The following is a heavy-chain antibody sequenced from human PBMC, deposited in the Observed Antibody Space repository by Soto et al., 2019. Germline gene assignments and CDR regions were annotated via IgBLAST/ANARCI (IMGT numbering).Heavy chain of an antibody. V-gene: IGHV1-69*13. Sequence: GASVKVSCKASGGTFSSYAISWVRQAPGQGLEWMGGIIPIFGTANYAQKFQGRVTITADESTSTAYMERSSLRSEDTAVYYCARLKWDYDSSGYYYPGRNGGYYYGMDVWGQGTTVTVSS. CDR1: GGTFSSYA. CDR2: IIPIFGTA. J-gene: IGHJ6*02. CDR3: ARLKWDYDSSGYYYPGRNGGYYYGMDV. D-gene: IGHD3-22*01.